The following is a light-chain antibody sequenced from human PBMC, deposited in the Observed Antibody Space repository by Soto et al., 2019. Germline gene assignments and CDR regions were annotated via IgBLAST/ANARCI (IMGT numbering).Light chain of an antibody. J-gene: IGKJ5*01. CDR2: KAS. CDR1: RNIGSW. Sequence: GDRVTITFRASRNIGSWLAWYQQKAGKAPNLLIYKASTLETGVPSRFSGSASGTEFTLTISSLQPDDFATYYCQHYNSYLITFGQGTRLEI. CDR3: QHYNSYLIT. V-gene: IGKV1-5*03.